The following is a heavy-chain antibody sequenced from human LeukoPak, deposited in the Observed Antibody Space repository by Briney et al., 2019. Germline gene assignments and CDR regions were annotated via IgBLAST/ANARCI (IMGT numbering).Heavy chain of an antibody. J-gene: IGHJ4*02. CDR2: IRHDGSYK. D-gene: IGHD6-19*01. CDR1: GFTYTDYG. CDR3: ARGRSGGDQVRCEY. Sequence: GRSLRLSCAASGFTYTDYGMHWVRQAPGKGLEGVAVIRHDGSYKYYADSVKGRFTISRDNSKSTVSLQMNSLRGEDTGVYYGARGRSGGDQVRCEYWGEGALGSVSS. V-gene: IGHV3-33*01.